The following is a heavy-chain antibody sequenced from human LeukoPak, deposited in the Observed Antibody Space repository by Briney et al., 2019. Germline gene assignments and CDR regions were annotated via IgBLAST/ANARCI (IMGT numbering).Heavy chain of an antibody. CDR3: ARAMSIAARLQTIFDY. CDR1: GYSFSNYW. V-gene: IGHV5-51*01. D-gene: IGHD6-6*01. J-gene: IGHJ4*02. CDR2: FYPLDSDT. Sequence: GESLKISCKGSGYSFSNYWIGWVRQMPGKGLEWMGIFYPLDSDTRYSPSFQGQVTISADRSINTAYLQWSSLKASDTAMYYCARAMSIAARLQTIFDYWGQGTLVTVSS.